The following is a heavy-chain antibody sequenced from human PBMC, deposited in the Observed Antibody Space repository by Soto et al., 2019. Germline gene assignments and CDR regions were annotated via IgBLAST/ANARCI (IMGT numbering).Heavy chain of an antibody. CDR1: GFTFADYA. CDR2: ISWNSGSI. CDR3: AKGDTAMGPGAFDI. V-gene: IGHV3-9*01. D-gene: IGHD5-18*01. J-gene: IGHJ3*02. Sequence: LRLSCAASGFTFADYAMHWVRQAPGKGLEWVSGISWNSGSIGYADSVKGRFTISRDNAKNSLYLQMNSLRAEDTALYYCAKGDTAMGPGAFDIWGQGTMVTVS.